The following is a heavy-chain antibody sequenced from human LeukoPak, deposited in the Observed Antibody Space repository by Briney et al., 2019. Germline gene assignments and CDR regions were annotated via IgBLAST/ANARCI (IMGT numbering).Heavy chain of an antibody. CDR2: IKEEGSEK. Sequence: PGGSLRLSCAASGFTFSGYLMSWVRQAPGKGLEWVANIKEEGSEKYYVDSVKGRFIISRDNAKNSLYLQMNSLRAEDTAVYYCARDIAGAHYYYYYMDVWGKGTTVTVSS. D-gene: IGHD6-13*01. CDR1: GFTFSGYL. J-gene: IGHJ6*03. CDR3: ARDIAGAHYYYYYMDV. V-gene: IGHV3-7*01.